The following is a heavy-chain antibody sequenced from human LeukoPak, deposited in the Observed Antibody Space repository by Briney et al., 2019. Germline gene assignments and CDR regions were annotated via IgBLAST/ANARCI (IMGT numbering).Heavy chain of an antibody. J-gene: IGHJ6*02. D-gene: IGHD3-3*01. CDR2: IYYSGST. CDR3: AXXXFRHPYYYGMDV. CDR1: GGSISGYY. Sequence: SETLSLTCTVSGGSISGYYWTWIRLPPGNKLEWIAYIYYSGSTNYNPSLKSRVTISVDTSKNQFSLKLNSVTAADTAVYYCAXXXFRHPYYYGMDVWGQGTTVTVSS. V-gene: IGHV4-59*01.